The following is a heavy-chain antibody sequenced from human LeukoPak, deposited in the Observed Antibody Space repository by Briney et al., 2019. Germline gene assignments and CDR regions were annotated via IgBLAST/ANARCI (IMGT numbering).Heavy chain of an antibody. CDR3: ARDQSLVVGATDY. CDR1: GFTFSDYY. CDR2: ISSSGSTV. J-gene: IGHJ4*02. V-gene: IGHV3-11*01. D-gene: IGHD1-26*01. Sequence: PGGSLRLSCAASGFTFSDYYMSWIRQAPGKGLEWVSYISSSGSTVYYADSVKGRFTISRDNAKNSLYLQMNSLRAEDTAVYYCARDQSLVVGATDYWGQGTLVTVSS.